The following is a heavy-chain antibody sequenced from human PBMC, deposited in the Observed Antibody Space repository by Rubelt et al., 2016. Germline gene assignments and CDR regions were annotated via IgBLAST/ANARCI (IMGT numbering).Heavy chain of an antibody. D-gene: IGHD6-19*01. CDR1: GGSFSGYY. Sequence: QVQLQQWGAGLLKPSETLSLTCAVYGGSFSGYYWSWIRQPPGQGLAWIGEFNHSGSTNYNPSLKSRVTISVDTVNNQFALKRGSVTAADTAVYYCAGGPRFVSIAVVGAIYYWGQGTLVTVSS. J-gene: IGHJ4*02. CDR3: AGGPRFVSIAVVGAIYY. CDR2: FNHSGST. V-gene: IGHV4-34*01.